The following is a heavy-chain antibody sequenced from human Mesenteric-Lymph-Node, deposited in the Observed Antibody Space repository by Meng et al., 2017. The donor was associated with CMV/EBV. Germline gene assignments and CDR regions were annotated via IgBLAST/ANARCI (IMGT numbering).Heavy chain of an antibody. V-gene: IGHV3-53*01. Sequence: GESLKISCAASGFIFSDYAMSWVRQAPGKGLEWVSVIYSGGSTYYADSVKGRFTISRDNSKNTLYLQMNSLRAEDTAVYYCASGYCSSTSCYNRYYYHGMDVWGQGTTVTVSS. CDR2: IYSGGST. J-gene: IGHJ6*02. CDR3: ASGYCSSTSCYNRYYYHGMDV. CDR1: GFIFSDYA. D-gene: IGHD2-2*02.